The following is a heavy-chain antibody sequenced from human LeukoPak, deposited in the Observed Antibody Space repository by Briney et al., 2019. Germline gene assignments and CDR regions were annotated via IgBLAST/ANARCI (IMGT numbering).Heavy chain of an antibody. V-gene: IGHV3-23*01. CDR3: AKGPYDYVWGSYRPETYNWFDP. D-gene: IGHD3-16*02. J-gene: IGHJ5*02. CDR1: GFTFSSYA. Sequence: GGSLRLSCAASGFTFSSYAMSWVRQAPGKGLDWVSAISGSGGSTYYADSVKGRFTISRDNSKNTLDLQMNSLRAEDTAVYYCAKGPYDYVWGSYRPETYNWFDPWGQGTLVTVSS. CDR2: ISGSGGST.